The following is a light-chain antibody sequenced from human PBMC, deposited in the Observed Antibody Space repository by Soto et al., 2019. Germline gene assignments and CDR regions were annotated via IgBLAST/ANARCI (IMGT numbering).Light chain of an antibody. CDR2: AAS. CDR1: QSITNY. V-gene: IGKV1-39*01. CDR3: QQSNSSPPT. Sequence: DIQMTQSPSALSASVGDRVTITCRASQSITNYLNWYQHKPGQAPNLLIYAASTLQAGVPSRFRGSGSGTDFTLTISSLQPEDFETYFCQQSNSSPPTLGGGTKVDI. J-gene: IGKJ4*01.